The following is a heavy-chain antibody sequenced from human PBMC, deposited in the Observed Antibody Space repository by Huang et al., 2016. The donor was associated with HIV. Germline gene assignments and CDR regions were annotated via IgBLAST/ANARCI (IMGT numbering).Heavy chain of an antibody. Sequence: VQLVESGGGVVQPGRSLRLACAASGFSFSTYGWHWVRQAPGKGREWGALISYDGSNKYYAHSVKGRFTISRDTSENKVYLQMNSLRHEDTAVYYCAKDGADEEWDIDYWGQGTLVTVSS. D-gene: IGHD1-26*01. J-gene: IGHJ4*02. CDR2: ISYDGSNK. CDR1: GFSFSTYG. V-gene: IGHV3-30*18. CDR3: AKDGADEEWDIDY.